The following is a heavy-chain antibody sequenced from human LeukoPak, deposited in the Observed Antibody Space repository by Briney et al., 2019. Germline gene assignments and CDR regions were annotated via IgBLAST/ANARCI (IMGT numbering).Heavy chain of an antibody. J-gene: IGHJ4*02. CDR1: GYTXTYYY. CDR3: ARRSGGDSRYFDN. CDR2: INPSGGSP. D-gene: IGHD2-21*01. V-gene: IGHV1-46*01. Sequence: ASVKVSCKASGYTXTYYYMHWVRQAPGQGLEWMGIINPSGGSPTYAQKFQGRVTMTSDTSTRTVYMELSSLRSEDTAVYYCARRSGGDSRYFDNWGQGTLVTASS.